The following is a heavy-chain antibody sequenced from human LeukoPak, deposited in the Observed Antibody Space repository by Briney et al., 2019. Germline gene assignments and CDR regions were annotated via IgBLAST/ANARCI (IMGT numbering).Heavy chain of an antibody. CDR2: IYYSGST. CDR3: AGEAPGYSSGYDY. V-gene: IGHV4-59*08. D-gene: IGHD6-19*01. Sequence: PSETLSLTCTVSGGSISSYYWSWIRQPPGKGLEWIGYIYYSGSTNYNPSLKSRVTISVDTSKNQFSLKLSSVPAADTAVYYCAGEAPGYSSGYDYWGQGTLVTVSS. J-gene: IGHJ4*02. CDR1: GGSISSYY.